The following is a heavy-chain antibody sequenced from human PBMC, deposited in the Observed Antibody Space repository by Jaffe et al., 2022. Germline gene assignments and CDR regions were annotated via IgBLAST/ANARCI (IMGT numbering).Heavy chain of an antibody. Sequence: EVQLVESGGELVQPGGSLKLSCAASGFSFSASVIHWVRQAPGKGLEWVGRIRSKPNNYATAYAASVKDRFTISRDDFKNTAYLQMNSLKTEDTAVYHCTRRGPNDSADYAFDSWGQGTLVTVSS. CDR2: IRSKPNNYAT. D-gene: IGHD4-17*01. CDR1: GFSFSASV. J-gene: IGHJ4*02. V-gene: IGHV3-73*02. CDR3: TRRGPNDSADYAFDS.